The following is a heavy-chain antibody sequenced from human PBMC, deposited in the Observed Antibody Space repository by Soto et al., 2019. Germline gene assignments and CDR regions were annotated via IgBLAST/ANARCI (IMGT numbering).Heavy chain of an antibody. CDR3: ARGDFKPNGIVADTDH. CDR1: GGSFSGYY. D-gene: IGHD6-13*01. Sequence: SETLSLTCAVYGGSFSGYYWSWIRQPPGKGLEWIGEINHSGSTNYNPSLKSRVTMSVDTSKNQFSLKLSSVTAADTAVYYCARGDFKPNGIVADTDHWGQGTLVT. CDR2: INHSGST. J-gene: IGHJ4*02. V-gene: IGHV4-34*01.